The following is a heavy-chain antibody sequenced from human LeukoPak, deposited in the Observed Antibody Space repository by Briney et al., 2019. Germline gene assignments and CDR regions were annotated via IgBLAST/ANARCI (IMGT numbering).Heavy chain of an antibody. J-gene: IGHJ4*02. CDR3: AKDVGKWESLHFFDY. CDR1: GVTLSSYA. V-gene: IGHV3-23*01. CDR2: ISSSGSGGNT. Sequence: PGGSLRLSCAASGVTLSSYAMSWARQAPGKGLEWVSGISSSGSGGNTYYADSVTGRFTISRDNSRNTLYLQMNSLRGDDTAVYYCAKDVGKWESLHFFDYWGQGTLVTVSS. D-gene: IGHD1-26*01.